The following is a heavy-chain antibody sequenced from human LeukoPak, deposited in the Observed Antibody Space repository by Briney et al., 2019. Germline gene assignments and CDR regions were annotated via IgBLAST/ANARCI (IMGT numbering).Heavy chain of an antibody. CDR2: INPNSGGT. Sequence: ASVKVSCKASGYTFTGYYMHWVRQAPGQGLEWMGWINPNSGGTNYAQKFQGRVTMTRDTSISTAYMELSRLRSDDTAVYYCARGAITMVRGVIKPAEPLHDYWGQGTLVTVSS. J-gene: IGHJ4*02. D-gene: IGHD3-10*01. V-gene: IGHV1-2*02. CDR3: ARGAITMVRGVIKPAEPLHDY. CDR1: GYTFTGYY.